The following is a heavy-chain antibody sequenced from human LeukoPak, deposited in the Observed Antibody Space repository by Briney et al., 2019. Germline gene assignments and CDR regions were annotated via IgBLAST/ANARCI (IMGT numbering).Heavy chain of an antibody. CDR2: ISAYNGNT. J-gene: IGHJ4*02. Sequence: ASVKVSCKASGYTFTGYGISWVRQAPGQGLEWMGWISAYNGNTNYAQKLQGRVTMTTDTSTSTAYMELRSLRSDDTAVYYCARDHWDYYGSGSYYTKINYFDYWGQGTLVTVSS. CDR1: GYTFTGYG. CDR3: ARDHWDYYGSGSYYTKINYFDY. D-gene: IGHD3-10*01. V-gene: IGHV1-18*01.